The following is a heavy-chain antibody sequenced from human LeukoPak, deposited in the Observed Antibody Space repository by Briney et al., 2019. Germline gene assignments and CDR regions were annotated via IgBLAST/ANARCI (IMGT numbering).Heavy chain of an antibody. Sequence: SETLSLTCTVSGYSISSGYYWGWIRQPPGKGLEWIGSIYHSGSTYYNPSLKSRVTISVDTSKNQFSLKLSSVTAADTAVYYCARDQSTDYGDYFDYWGQGTLVTVSS. CDR2: IYHSGST. J-gene: IGHJ4*02. D-gene: IGHD4-17*01. CDR1: GYSISSGYY. V-gene: IGHV4-38-2*02. CDR3: ARDQSTDYGDYFDY.